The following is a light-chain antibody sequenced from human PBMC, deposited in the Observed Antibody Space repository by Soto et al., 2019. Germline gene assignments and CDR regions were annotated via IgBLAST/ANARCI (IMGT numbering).Light chain of an antibody. J-gene: IGKJ4*01. CDR2: AAS. Sequence: IQLTQSPSSLSASVGERVTITCRASQSIGTSLAWYQQKPEKAPNLLISAASSLQSGVPSRFSASGSGTDFALTISSLQPEDFATYYCQQLNSYPFTFGGGTKVEI. V-gene: IGKV1-9*01. CDR1: QSIGTS. CDR3: QQLNSYPFT.